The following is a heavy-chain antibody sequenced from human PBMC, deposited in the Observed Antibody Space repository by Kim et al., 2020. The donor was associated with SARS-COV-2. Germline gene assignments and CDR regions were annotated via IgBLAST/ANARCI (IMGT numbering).Heavy chain of an antibody. D-gene: IGHD2-21*01. CDR2: ISSSSSYI. V-gene: IGHV3-21*01. J-gene: IGHJ6*02. CDR1: GFTFSSYS. CDR3: ARDSWERGGAGDYYGMDV. Sequence: GGSLRLSCAASGFTFSSYSMNWVRQAPGKGLEWVSSISSSSSYIYYADSVKGRFTISRDNAKNSLYLQMNSLRAEDTAVYYCARDSWERGGAGDYYGMDVWGQGTTVTVSS.